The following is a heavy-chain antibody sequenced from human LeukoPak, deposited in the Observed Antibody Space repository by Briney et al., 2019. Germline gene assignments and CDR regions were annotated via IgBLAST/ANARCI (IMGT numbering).Heavy chain of an antibody. D-gene: IGHD3-22*01. J-gene: IGHJ4*02. V-gene: IGHV3-23*01. CDR1: GFTFSSYA. Sequence: GGSLRLSCAASGFTFSSYAMSWVRQAPGKGLEWVSAISGSGGSTYYADSVKGRFTISRDNSNNTLYLQMNSLRAEDTAVYYCAKDRDVSGYPYYFDYWGQGILVTVSS. CDR2: ISGSGGST. CDR3: AKDRDVSGYPYYFDY.